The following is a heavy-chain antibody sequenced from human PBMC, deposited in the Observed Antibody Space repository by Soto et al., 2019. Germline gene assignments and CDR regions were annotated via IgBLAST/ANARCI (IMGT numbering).Heavy chain of an antibody. Sequence: ASVKVSCKAAGYTFTSYGISWVRQAPGQGLEWMGWISAYNGNTNYAQKLQGRVTMTTDTSTSTAYMELRSLRSDDTAVYYCARERRIAVAGRFYHYGMDVWGQGTTVTVSS. CDR3: ARERRIAVAGRFYHYGMDV. CDR2: ISAYNGNT. V-gene: IGHV1-18*01. CDR1: GYTFTSYG. D-gene: IGHD6-19*01. J-gene: IGHJ6*02.